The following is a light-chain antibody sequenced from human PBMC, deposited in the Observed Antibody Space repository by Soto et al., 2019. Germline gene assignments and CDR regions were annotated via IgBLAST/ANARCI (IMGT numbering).Light chain of an antibody. J-gene: IGKJ5*01. V-gene: IGKV3-11*01. CDR3: QQRSNWPPIT. CDR2: GAS. CDR1: QSVHNF. Sequence: ERVMTQSPAPLSVSPGDRAALSCKASQSVHNFLAWYQQKPGQAPRLLIYGASTRAAGIPARFSGSGSGTDFTLTISSLEPEDFAVYYCQQRSNWPPITFAQGTRLAI.